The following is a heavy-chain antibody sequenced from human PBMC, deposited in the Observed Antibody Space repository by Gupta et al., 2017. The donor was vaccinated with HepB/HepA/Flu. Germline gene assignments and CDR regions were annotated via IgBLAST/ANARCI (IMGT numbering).Heavy chain of an antibody. V-gene: IGHV3-23*01. Sequence: EVQLLESGGGLIPPGGSTRLSCEVSGFTVNNDVMYWVRQAPGKGLDWVSAMRETGEDTSYAESVKSRFTISGDYSKNRVYLQMTRLRVDNTAVYYCAKLRVRMNASRGDYGGHGTRVTVSS. CDR2: MRETGEDT. D-gene: IGHD3-16*01. CDR1: GFTVNNDV. CDR3: AKLRVRMNASRGDY. J-gene: IGHJ4*01.